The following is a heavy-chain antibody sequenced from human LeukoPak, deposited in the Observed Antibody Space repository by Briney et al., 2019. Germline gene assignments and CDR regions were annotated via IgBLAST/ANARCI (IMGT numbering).Heavy chain of an antibody. J-gene: IGHJ4*02. CDR3: ARGYFPLATSYFDY. D-gene: IGHD5-12*01. Sequence: GGSLRLSCAASGFTFSSYSMNWVRQAPGKGLEWVSYISSSGSTIYYADSVKGRFTISRDNAKNSLYLQMNSLRAEDTAVYYCARGYFPLATSYFDYWGQGTLVTVSS. CDR2: ISSSGSTI. V-gene: IGHV3-48*04. CDR1: GFTFSSYS.